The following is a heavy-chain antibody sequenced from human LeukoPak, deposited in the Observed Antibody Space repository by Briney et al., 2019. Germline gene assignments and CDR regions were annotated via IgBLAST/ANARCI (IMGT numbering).Heavy chain of an antibody. CDR2: INHSGST. D-gene: IGHD2-15*01. V-gene: IGHV4-34*01. Sequence: SETLSLTCAVYGGSFSGYYWSWIRQPPGKGLEWIGEINHSGSTNYNPSLKSRVTISVDTSKNQFSLKLSSVTAADTAVYYCARRGGYYYYYGMDVWGEGTLVTVSS. J-gene: IGHJ6*04. CDR3: ARRGGYYYYYGMDV. CDR1: GGSFSGYY.